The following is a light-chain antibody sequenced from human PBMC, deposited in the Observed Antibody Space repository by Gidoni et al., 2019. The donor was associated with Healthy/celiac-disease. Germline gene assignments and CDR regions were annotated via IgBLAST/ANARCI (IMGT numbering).Light chain of an antibody. CDR3: QQYNSYSLT. CDR2: KAS. Sequence: DIQLTQSPSTLSASVGDRVTITCRASQSISSWLAWYQQKPGKAPKLLIYKASSLESGVPSRFSGSGSGTEFTLTISSLQPDDFATYYCQQYNSYSLTFGGGTKVEIK. J-gene: IGKJ4*01. V-gene: IGKV1-5*03. CDR1: QSISSW.